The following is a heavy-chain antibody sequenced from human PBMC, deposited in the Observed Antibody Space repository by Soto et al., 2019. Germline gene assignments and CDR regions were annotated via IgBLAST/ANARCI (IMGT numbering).Heavy chain of an antibody. CDR3: ARVSITIFGVVIPPSFDY. CDR1: GLSFTGYG. V-gene: IGHV1-18*01. Sequence: GASVKGSWKASGLSFTGYGFTWVRQAPGQGLEWMGWISGYKGNTNYSQKFQGRVTMTTDTSTSTAYMELRSLSSDDTAIYYCARVSITIFGVVIPPSFDYWGQGTLVTVSS. J-gene: IGHJ4*02. CDR2: ISGYKGNT. D-gene: IGHD3-3*01.